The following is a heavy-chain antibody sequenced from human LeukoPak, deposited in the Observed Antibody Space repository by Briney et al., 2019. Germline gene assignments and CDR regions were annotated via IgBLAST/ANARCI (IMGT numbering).Heavy chain of an antibody. CDR1: GFTVSGNY. CDR3: ARRAGGYSHPYDY. D-gene: IGHD4-23*01. J-gene: IGHJ4*02. CDR2: IYSGGTT. V-gene: IGHV3-53*01. Sequence: GGSLRLSCAVSGFTVSGNYMSWVRQAPGKGLEWVSLIYSGGTTYYADSVKGRFTISRDNSKNTLYLQMNGLRAEDTAVYYCARRAGGYSHPYDYWGQGILVTVSS.